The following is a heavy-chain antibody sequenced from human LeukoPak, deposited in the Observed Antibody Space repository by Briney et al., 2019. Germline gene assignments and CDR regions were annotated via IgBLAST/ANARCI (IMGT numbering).Heavy chain of an antibody. V-gene: IGHV1-69*13. CDR2: IIPIFGTA. D-gene: IGHD5-18*01. CDR1: GGTFSSYA. Sequence: ASVKVSCKASGGTFSSYAISWVRQAPGQGLEWMGGIIPIFGTANYAQKFQGRVTITADESTSTAYMELSSLRSEDTAVYYCAREVLQLWPQRRYHYGMDVWGQGTTVTVSS. CDR3: AREVLQLWPQRRYHYGMDV. J-gene: IGHJ6*02.